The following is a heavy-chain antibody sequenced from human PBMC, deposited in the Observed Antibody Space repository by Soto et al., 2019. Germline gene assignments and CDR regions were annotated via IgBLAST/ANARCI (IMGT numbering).Heavy chain of an antibody. J-gene: IGHJ5*02. CDR2: ISSSGSTI. D-gene: IGHD4-17*01. V-gene: IGHV3-48*03. CDR1: GFTFSSYE. Sequence: PGGSLRLSCAASGFTFSSYEMNWVRQAPGKGLEWVSYISSSGSTIYYADSVKGRFTISRDNAKNSLYLQMNSLRAEDTAVYYCARTPHKNTVTLPVGWFDPWGQGTLVTVSS. CDR3: ARTPHKNTVTLPVGWFDP.